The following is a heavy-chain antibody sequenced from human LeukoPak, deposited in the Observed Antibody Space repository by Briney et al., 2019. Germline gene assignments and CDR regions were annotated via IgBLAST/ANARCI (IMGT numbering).Heavy chain of an antibody. CDR2: TWYDGSNE. V-gene: IGHV3-33*01. CDR1: GFTFSNYG. CDR3: AANFDF. Sequence: GGSLRLSCAASGFTFSNYGMHWVRQAQGKGLEWVAVTWYDGSNEYYADSVKGRFTIFRDNSKNTLYLQMHSLRAEDTAIYYCAANFDFWGQGTLVTVSS. J-gene: IGHJ4*02.